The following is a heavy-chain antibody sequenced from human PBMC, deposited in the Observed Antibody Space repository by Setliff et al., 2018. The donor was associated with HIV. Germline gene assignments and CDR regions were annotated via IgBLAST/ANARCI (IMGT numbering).Heavy chain of an antibody. D-gene: IGHD3-3*01. CDR2: INPSGGSI. CDR1: GYTFTSYY. J-gene: IGHJ6*03. V-gene: IGHV1-46*01. Sequence: ASVKVSCKASGYTFTSYYMHWVRQAPGQGLEWMGIINPSGGSIRYAQKFQGRVTMTRDTSTSTVYMELSSLRSEDTAVYYCARDGYYNSWSGYGYYYYYMDVWGKGTTVTVSS. CDR3: ARDGYYNSWSGYGYYYYYMDV.